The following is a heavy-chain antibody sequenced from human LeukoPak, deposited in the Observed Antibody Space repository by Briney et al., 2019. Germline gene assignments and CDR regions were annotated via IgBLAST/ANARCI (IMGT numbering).Heavy chain of an antibody. V-gene: IGHV1-69*06. Sequence: SVKVSCKASGGTFSSYAISWVRQAPGQGLEWMGGIIPIFGTANYAQKFQGRVTITADKSTSTAYMELSSLRSEDTAVYYCAQGYSGYDGEYWGQGTLVTVSS. D-gene: IGHD5-12*01. CDR2: IIPIFGTA. CDR1: GGTFSSYA. CDR3: AQGYSGYDGEY. J-gene: IGHJ4*02.